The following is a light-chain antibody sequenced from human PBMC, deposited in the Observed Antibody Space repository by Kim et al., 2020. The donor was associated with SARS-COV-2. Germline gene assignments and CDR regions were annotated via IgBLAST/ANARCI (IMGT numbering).Light chain of an antibody. CDR1: KLGDTY. CDR2: QDS. Sequence: SVSPGQTASITCSGDKLGDTYACWYQQKAGQSPVLVIYQDSKRPAGIPERFSGANSGNTATLTISGTQAMDEADYYCQAWDSSQVFGGGTQLTVL. CDR3: QAWDSSQV. J-gene: IGLJ2*01. V-gene: IGLV3-1*01.